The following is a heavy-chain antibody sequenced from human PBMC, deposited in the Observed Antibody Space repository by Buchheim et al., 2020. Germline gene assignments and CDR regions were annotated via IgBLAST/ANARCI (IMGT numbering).Heavy chain of an antibody. D-gene: IGHD1-14*01. J-gene: IGHJ5*02. CDR3: ARDPDHTYGKWLQP. Sequence: QVQLQESGPGLVKSSETLSLTCTVSGGSISTYYWSWIRQSPGKGLEWLGYFYSGGRTNYNPSLKGRVTMSVDTSKNQFYLNLNSVTAADTAVYYCARDPDHTYGKWLQPWGQGIL. V-gene: IGHV4-4*08. CDR1: GGSISTYY. CDR2: FYSGGRT.